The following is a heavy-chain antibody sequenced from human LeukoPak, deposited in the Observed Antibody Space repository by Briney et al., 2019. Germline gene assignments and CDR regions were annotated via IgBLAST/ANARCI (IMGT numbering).Heavy chain of an antibody. J-gene: IGHJ4*02. CDR3: ARETGEQWLPQY. V-gene: IGHV1-2*02. CDR2: INPNSGGT. D-gene: IGHD6-19*01. Sequence: GASVKLSCKASGYTFTGYYTNWVRQAPGQGLEWMGWINPNSGGTNYAQKFQGRATMTRDTSISTAYMELSRLRSDDTAVYYCARETGEQWLPQYWGQGTLVTVSS. CDR1: GYTFTGYY.